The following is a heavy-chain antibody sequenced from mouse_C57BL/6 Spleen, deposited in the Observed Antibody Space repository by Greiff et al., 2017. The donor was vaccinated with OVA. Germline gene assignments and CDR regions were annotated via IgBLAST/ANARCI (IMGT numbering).Heavy chain of an antibody. CDR1: GFTFSSYA. CDR2: ISDGGSYT. Sequence: EVQRVESGGGLVKPGGSLKLSCAASGFTFSSYAMSWVRQTPEKRLEWVATISDGGSYTYYPDNVKGRFTISRDNAKNNLYLQMSHLKSEDTAMYYCARGGIYYGSSPFAYWGQGTLVTVSA. D-gene: IGHD1-1*01. V-gene: IGHV5-4*01. J-gene: IGHJ3*01. CDR3: ARGGIYYGSSPFAY.